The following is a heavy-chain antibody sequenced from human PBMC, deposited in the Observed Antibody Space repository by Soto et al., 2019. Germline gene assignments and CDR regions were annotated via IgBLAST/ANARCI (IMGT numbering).Heavy chain of an antibody. V-gene: IGHV3-21*01. CDR1: GFTFSSYS. D-gene: IGHD1-26*01. Sequence: EVQLVESGGGLVKPGGSLRLSCAASGFTFSSYSMNWVRQAPGKGLEWVSSISSSSSYIYYADSVKGRFTISRDNAKNSLYLQMNSLRAEDTAVYYCARSYSGSYFRALDYWGQGTLVTVSS. CDR2: ISSSSSYI. CDR3: ARSYSGSYFRALDY. J-gene: IGHJ4*02.